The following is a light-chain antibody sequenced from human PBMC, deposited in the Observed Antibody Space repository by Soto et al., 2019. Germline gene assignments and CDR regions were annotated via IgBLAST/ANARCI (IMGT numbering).Light chain of an antibody. CDR1: RGHSNYA. CDR2: LNSDGSH. Sequence: QAVLTQSPSASASLGASVKLTCTLSRGHSNYAIAWHQQQPEKGPLYLMKLNSDGSHRKGDGIPDRSSGSSSGAERYLTISSLQSEDEADYYCQTWGSGIRVFGTGTKVTAL. V-gene: IGLV4-69*01. J-gene: IGLJ1*01. CDR3: QTWGSGIRV.